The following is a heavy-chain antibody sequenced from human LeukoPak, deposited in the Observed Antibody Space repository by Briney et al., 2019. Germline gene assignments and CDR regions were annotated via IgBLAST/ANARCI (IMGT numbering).Heavy chain of an antibody. D-gene: IGHD4-17*01. Sequence: GGSLRLSCAASGFTFSSYGMHWVRQAPGKGLEWEAFIEYDGSKKYDADSVKGRFTISRDNSKNTVYLHMNSLRPEDTAVYYCARWGRTGTENNYYYGMDVWGQGTTVTVSS. J-gene: IGHJ6*02. CDR1: GFTFSSYG. V-gene: IGHV3-30*02. CDR3: ARWGRTGTENNYYYGMDV. CDR2: IEYDGSKK.